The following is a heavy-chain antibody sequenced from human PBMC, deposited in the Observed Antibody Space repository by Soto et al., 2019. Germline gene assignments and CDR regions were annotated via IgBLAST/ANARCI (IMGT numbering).Heavy chain of an antibody. CDR3: HGYGY. J-gene: IGHJ4*02. Sequence: EVQVVESGGGLIKPGGSLRLSCEVSGFSVTANYMSWVRQAPEKGLEWVSVIYSGGSTYYVGSVKGRFSISRDIYKNTLYLQMNSLRAEDTAVYYCHGYGYWGQGTLVTVSS. CDR2: IYSGGST. D-gene: IGHD5-12*01. V-gene: IGHV3-53*01. CDR1: GFSVTANY.